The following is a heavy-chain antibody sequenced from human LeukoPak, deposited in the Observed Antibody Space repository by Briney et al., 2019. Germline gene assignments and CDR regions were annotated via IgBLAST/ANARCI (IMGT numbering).Heavy chain of an antibody. CDR3: ARAHYYDSSGYYRHNWFDP. CDR1: GGSFSGYY. D-gene: IGHD3-22*01. Sequence: PSETLSLTCAVYGGSFSGYYWSWIRQPPGKGLEWIGEINRSGSTNYNPSLKSRVTISVDTSKNQFSLKLSSATAADTAVYYCARAHYYDSSGYYRHNWFDPWGQGTLVTVSS. CDR2: INRSGST. J-gene: IGHJ5*02. V-gene: IGHV4-34*01.